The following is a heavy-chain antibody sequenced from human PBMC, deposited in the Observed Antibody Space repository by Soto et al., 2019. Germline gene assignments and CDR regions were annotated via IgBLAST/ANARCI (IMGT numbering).Heavy chain of an antibody. V-gene: IGHV3-23*01. CDR2: ISGSGGST. CDR3: AKGRSYSSGWNSLPRANDNYGMDV. Sequence: GGSMRLSCAAPGFTFSSYAMSWVRQAPGKGLEWVSAISGSGGSTYYADSVKGRFTISRDNSENTLYLQMNSLRAEDTAVYYCAKGRSYSSGWNSLPRANDNYGMDVWGQGTTVTVSS. D-gene: IGHD6-19*01. CDR1: GFTFSSYA. J-gene: IGHJ6*02.